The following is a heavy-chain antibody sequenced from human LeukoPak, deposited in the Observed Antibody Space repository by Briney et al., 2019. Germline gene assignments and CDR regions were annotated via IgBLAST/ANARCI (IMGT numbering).Heavy chain of an antibody. V-gene: IGHV1-8*01. CDR3: ARVTAAGTWAFDI. J-gene: IGHJ3*02. CDR2: MNPNSGNT. Sequence: GASVKVSFKASGDTFTINDINWVRQAPGQGLEWMGWMNPNSGNTGYAQKFQGRVTMTRNTSISTSYMELTNLRSEDTAVYYCARVTAAGTWAFDIWGQGTTVTVSS. CDR1: GDTFTIND. D-gene: IGHD6-13*01.